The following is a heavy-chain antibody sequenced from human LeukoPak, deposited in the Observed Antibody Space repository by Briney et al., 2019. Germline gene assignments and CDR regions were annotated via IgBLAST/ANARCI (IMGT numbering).Heavy chain of an antibody. Sequence: SETLSLTCTVSGGSISSYYWSWLRQPAGKGLEWIGRIYTSGSTNDNPSLKSRVTMSVGTSKNQFSLKLSSVTAADTGVYYCARDSRGSVVVTARENSYMDVWGKGTTVTVSS. CDR3: ARDSRGSVVVTARENSYMDV. D-gene: IGHD2-2*01. CDR1: GGSISSYY. V-gene: IGHV4-4*07. J-gene: IGHJ6*03. CDR2: IYTSGST.